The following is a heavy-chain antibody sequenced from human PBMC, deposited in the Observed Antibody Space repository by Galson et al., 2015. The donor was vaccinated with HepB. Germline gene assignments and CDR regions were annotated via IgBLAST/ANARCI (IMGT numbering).Heavy chain of an antibody. Sequence: ETLSLTCSVSGGSINNSLYYWGCIRQPPGKGLEWIGSVDYGGNTYYNPSLKSRLTISVDTSKNQFSLKLSPMTAAGTALYYCATQAGADILSHFFFDLWGRGALVTVSP. J-gene: IGHJ2*01. CDR3: ATQAGADILSHFFFDL. CDR2: VDYGGNT. D-gene: IGHD2-2*02. CDR1: GGSINNSLYY. V-gene: IGHV4-39*01.